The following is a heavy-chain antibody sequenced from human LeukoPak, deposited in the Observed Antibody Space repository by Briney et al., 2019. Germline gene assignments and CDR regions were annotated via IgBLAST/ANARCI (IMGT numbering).Heavy chain of an antibody. J-gene: IGHJ4*02. Sequence: SETLSLTCTGSGGSISSYYWSWIRQPPGKGLEWIGYIYYSGSTNYNPSLKSRATISVDTSKNQFSLKLSSVTAADTAVYYCAREVTCGGDCQSFDYWGQGTLVTVSS. CDR3: AREVTCGGDCQSFDY. CDR2: IYYSGST. V-gene: IGHV4-59*01. CDR1: GGSISSYY. D-gene: IGHD2-21*02.